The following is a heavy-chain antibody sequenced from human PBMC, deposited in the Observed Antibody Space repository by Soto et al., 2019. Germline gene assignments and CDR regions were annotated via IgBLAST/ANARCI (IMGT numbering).Heavy chain of an antibody. D-gene: IGHD6-13*01. V-gene: IGHV1-69*13. CDR3: ARVDSSSWYVWFYP. CDR1: GCTFSSYS. CDR2: IIPIFGTA. J-gene: IGHJ5*02. Sequence: SVKVSCKASGCTFSSYSISWVRQAPGQGLEWMGGIIPIFGTANYAQKFQGRVTITADESTSTAYMELSSLRSEDTAVYYCARVDSSSWYVWFYPWGQGTLVTVSS.